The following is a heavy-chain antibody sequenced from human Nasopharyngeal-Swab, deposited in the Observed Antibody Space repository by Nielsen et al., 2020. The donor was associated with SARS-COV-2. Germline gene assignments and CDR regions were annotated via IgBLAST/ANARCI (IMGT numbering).Heavy chain of an antibody. J-gene: IGHJ5*02. CDR2: ISGSGGST. V-gene: IGHV3-23*01. Sequence: GGSLRLSCAASGFTFSSYAMSWVRQAPGKGLEWVSAISGSGGSTYYADSVKGRFTISSDNSKNTLYLQMNSLRAEDTAVYYCAKVNYGSGSYHWFDPWGQGTLVTVSS. CDR1: GFTFSSYA. CDR3: AKVNYGSGSYHWFDP. D-gene: IGHD3-10*01.